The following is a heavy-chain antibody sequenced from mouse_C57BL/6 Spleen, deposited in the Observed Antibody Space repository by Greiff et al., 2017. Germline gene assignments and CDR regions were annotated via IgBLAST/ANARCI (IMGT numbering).Heavy chain of an antibody. CDR2: IYPGDGDT. Sequence: VQLQQSGPELVKPGASVKISCKASGYAFTGSWMNWVKQSPAKSLEWIGRIYPGDGDTTYNGKFKAKATLTVDKSSSTAYMQLNSLTSEDSAVYYCARERSVRSPSMDYWGQGTSLTVSS. CDR3: ARERSVRSPSMDY. J-gene: IGHJ4*01. V-gene: IGHV1-42*01. CDR1: GYAFTGSW.